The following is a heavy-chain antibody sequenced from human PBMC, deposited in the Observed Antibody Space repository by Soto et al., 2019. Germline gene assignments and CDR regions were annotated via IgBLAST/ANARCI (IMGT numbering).Heavy chain of an antibody. CDR2: IYYSGST. Sequence: SETLSLTCTVSGGSISSGDYYWSWIRQPPGKGLEWIGYIYYSGSTYYNPSLKSRVTISVDTSKNQFSLKLSSVTAADTAVYYCAREDGYCSSTSCQPFFDYWGQGTLVTVSS. V-gene: IGHV4-30-4*01. J-gene: IGHJ4*02. D-gene: IGHD2-2*01. CDR1: GGSISSGDYY. CDR3: AREDGYCSSTSCQPFFDY.